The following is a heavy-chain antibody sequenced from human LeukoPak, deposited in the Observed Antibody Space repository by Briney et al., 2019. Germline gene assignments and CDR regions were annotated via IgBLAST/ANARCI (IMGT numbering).Heavy chain of an antibody. V-gene: IGHV4-39*01. CDR2: IYYSGST. J-gene: IGHJ3*02. CDR1: GGSISSSSYY. CDR3: AHTHFDI. Sequence: AETLSLTCTVSGGSISSSSYYWGWIRQSPGKGLEWIGSIYYSGSTYYNPSLKSRVTISVDTSKNQFSLKLSSVTAADTAVYYCAHTHFDIWGQGTMVTVSS.